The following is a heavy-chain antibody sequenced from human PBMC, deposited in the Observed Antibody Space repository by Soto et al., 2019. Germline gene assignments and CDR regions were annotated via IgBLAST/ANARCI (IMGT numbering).Heavy chain of an antibody. CDR2: IYYSGST. J-gene: IGHJ4*02. CDR1: GGSISSGGYY. Sequence: QVQLQESGPGLVKPSQTLSLTCTVSGGSISSGGYYWSWIRQHPGKGLEWIGYIYYSGSTYYNPSLKTRATVSVDTTKNHYSQKLSSVIAADTAGYYCATWVGATSFDYWGQGTLVTVSS. V-gene: IGHV4-31*03. D-gene: IGHD1-26*01. CDR3: ATWVGATSFDY.